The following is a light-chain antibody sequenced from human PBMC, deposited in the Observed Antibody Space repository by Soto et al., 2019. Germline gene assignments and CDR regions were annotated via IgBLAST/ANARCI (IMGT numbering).Light chain of an antibody. Sequence: QSALTQPPSASGSPGQSVTVSCTGSSSDIGDYNFVSWYQQHPGKAPKLIIYEVKKRPSGVPERFSASKSGNTASLTVSGLQAEDEADYYCSSYAGNNNFVFGSGTKLTVL. CDR2: EVK. J-gene: IGLJ1*01. CDR1: SSDIGDYNF. V-gene: IGLV2-8*01. CDR3: SSYAGNNNFV.